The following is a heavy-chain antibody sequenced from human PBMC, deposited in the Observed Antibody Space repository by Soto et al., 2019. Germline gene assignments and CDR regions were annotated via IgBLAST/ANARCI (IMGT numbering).Heavy chain of an antibody. CDR2: IDPSDSYT. D-gene: IGHD3-9*01. CDR1: GYIFTSYW. Sequence: GEYLKISCICSGYIFTSYWISWVSQMPGKGLEWMGRIDPSDSYTNYGPSFQGHVTISADKSISTAYLQWSSLNASDTAMYYCARGSYDILTGYYNVAYWGQGTRVTDSS. V-gene: IGHV5-10-1*01. J-gene: IGHJ4*02. CDR3: ARGSYDILTGYYNVAY.